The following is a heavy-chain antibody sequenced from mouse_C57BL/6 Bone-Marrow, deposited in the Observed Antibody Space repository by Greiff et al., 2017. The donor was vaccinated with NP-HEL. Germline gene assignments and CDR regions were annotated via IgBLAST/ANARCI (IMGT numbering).Heavy chain of an antibody. CDR3: TFYGNYVGYYAMDY. J-gene: IGHJ4*01. CDR1: GFNIKDDY. V-gene: IGHV14-4*01. Sequence: VQLKQSGAELVRPGASVKLSCTASGFNIKDDYMHWVKQRPEQGLEWIGWIDPENGDTEYASKFQGKATITADTSSNTAYLQLSSLTSEDTAVYYCTFYGNYVGYYAMDYWGQGTSVTVSS. D-gene: IGHD2-1*01. CDR2: IDPENGDT.